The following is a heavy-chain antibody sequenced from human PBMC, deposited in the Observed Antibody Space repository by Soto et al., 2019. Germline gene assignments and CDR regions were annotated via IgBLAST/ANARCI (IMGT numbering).Heavy chain of an antibody. Sequence: WWSLGLSCASSGFTFCSYIMNGVRQAPGKGLEWASSISSSSSYIYYADSVKGRFTISRDNAKNSLYLQMNSLRAEDTAVYYCARDQGKQWLVQGAFDIWGQGTMVTVSS. CDR2: ISSSSSYI. V-gene: IGHV3-21*01. CDR1: GFTFCSYI. J-gene: IGHJ3*02. CDR3: ARDQGKQWLVQGAFDI. D-gene: IGHD6-19*01.